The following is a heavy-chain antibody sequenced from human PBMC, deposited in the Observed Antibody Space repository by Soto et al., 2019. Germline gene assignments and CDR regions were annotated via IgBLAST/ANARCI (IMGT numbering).Heavy chain of an antibody. CDR3: ARGADDFSSGYYYEY. CDR2: SGNT. V-gene: IGHV1-18*04. D-gene: IGHD3-3*01. Sequence: QVQLVQSGAEVKKPGASVTVSCKASDYTFSRHGISWVRQAPGQGLEWMAWSGNTNYAQKFQGRLTLTTNPSTRTAYMELRSLRSDDTAVYYCARGADDFSSGYYYEYWGQGTLVTVSS. J-gene: IGHJ4*02. CDR1: DYTFSRHG.